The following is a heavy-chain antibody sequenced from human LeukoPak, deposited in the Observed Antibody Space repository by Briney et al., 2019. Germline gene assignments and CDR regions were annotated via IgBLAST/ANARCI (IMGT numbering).Heavy chain of an antibody. CDR1: GGSFSDYY. D-gene: IGHD6-13*01. Sequence: TSETLSLTCAVYGGSFSDYYWSWIRQPPGKGLEWIGSIYYSGSTYYNPSLKSRVTISVDTSKNQFSLKLSSVTAADTAVYYCARPGGSSWPHYFDYWGQGTLVTVSS. CDR3: ARPGGSSWPHYFDY. J-gene: IGHJ4*02. V-gene: IGHV4-34*01. CDR2: IYYSGST.